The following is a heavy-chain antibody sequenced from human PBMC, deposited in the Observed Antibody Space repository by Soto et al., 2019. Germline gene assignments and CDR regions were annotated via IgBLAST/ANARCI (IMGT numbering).Heavy chain of an antibody. CDR2: ISYDGSSK. CDR1: GITLSSYA. CDR3: ARDVRSGTYYDSFHYGMDV. V-gene: IGHV3-30*14. Sequence: PGGSLRLSCAASGITLSSYAMHWVRQAPGKGLEWVAVISYDGSSKYYADSVKGRFTVSRDSPKNTLYLQMNSLRAEDTAVYYCARDVRSGTYYDSFHYGMDVWGQGTTVTVSS. J-gene: IGHJ6*02. D-gene: IGHD1-26*01.